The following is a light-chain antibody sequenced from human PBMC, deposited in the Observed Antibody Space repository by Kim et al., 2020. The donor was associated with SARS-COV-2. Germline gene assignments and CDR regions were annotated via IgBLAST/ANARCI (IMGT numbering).Light chain of an antibody. J-gene: IGLJ1*01. CDR3: CSYTTSSTYV. CDR1: SSDIGVYIY. V-gene: IGLV2-14*03. CDR2: DVS. Sequence: QSALTQPASVSGSPGQSITISCTGTSSDIGVYIYVSWYQHHPGKAPKLMIYDVSERPPGVSTRFSGSKSGNAASLTISGLQAEDEADYYCCSYTTSSTYVFGTGTQLTVL.